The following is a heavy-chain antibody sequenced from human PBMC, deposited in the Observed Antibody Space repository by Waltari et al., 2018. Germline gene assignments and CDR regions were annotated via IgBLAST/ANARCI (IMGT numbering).Heavy chain of an antibody. CDR1: GYSISSGYY. Sequence: QVQLQESGPGLVKPSETLSLTCTVSGYSISSGYYWGCIRQPPGKGLEWIGSIYHSGSTYYNPSLKSRVTISVDTSKNQFSLKLSSVTAADTAVYYCASGTEAQQLVLGYWGQGTLVTVSS. J-gene: IGHJ4*02. CDR2: IYHSGST. CDR3: ASGTEAQQLVLGY. D-gene: IGHD6-6*01. V-gene: IGHV4-38-2*02.